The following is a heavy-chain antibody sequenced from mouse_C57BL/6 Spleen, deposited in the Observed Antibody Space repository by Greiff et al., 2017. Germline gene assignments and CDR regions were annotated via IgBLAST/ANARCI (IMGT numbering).Heavy chain of an antibody. D-gene: IGHD2-1*01. CDR3: ARQKGNYYAMDY. V-gene: IGHV5-9*01. CDR2: ISGGGGNT. Sequence: EVKVVESGGGLVKPGGSLKLSCAASGFTFSSYTMSWVRQTPEKRLEWVATISGGGGNTYYPDSVKGRFTISRDNAKNTLYLQMSSLRSEDTALYYCARQKGNYYAMDYWGQGTSVTVSS. J-gene: IGHJ4*01. CDR1: GFTFSSYT.